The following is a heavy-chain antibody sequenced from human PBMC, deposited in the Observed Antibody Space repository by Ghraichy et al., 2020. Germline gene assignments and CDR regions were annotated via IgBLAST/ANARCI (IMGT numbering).Heavy chain of an antibody. CDR3: AKLSPSGRVDS. Sequence: SETLSLTCTVSGGSINTDSHYWGWIRQPQGKGLEWIGSIYYSGNTYYNPSLNSRVTMSIDTSKNFFSLKLTSVTAADRAVYYCAKLSPSGRVDSWGQGTLVTVSS. CDR2: IYYSGNT. V-gene: IGHV4-39*02. J-gene: IGHJ4*02. CDR1: GGSINTDSHY. D-gene: IGHD3-10*01.